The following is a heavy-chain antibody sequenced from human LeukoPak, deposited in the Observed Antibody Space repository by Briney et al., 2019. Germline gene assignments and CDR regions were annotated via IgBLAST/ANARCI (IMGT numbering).Heavy chain of an antibody. J-gene: IGHJ1*01. V-gene: IGHV4-59*08. CDR1: GGSIRGYF. CDR2: IYYSGST. Sequence: SETLSLTCTVSGGSIRGYFWTWIRQPPGKGLEWIGYIYYSGSTNYNPSLKSRVTISVDTSKNQFSLKLSSVTAADTAVYYCASSPPGTEYFHHWGQGTLVTVSS. CDR3: ASSPPGTEYFHH.